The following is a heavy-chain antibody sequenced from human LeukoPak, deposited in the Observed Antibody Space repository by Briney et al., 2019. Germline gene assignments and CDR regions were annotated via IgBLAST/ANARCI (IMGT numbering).Heavy chain of an antibody. V-gene: IGHV1-18*01. Sequence: GASVKVSCKASGYTFTSYGISWVRQAPGQGLEWMGWISAYNGNTNYAQKLQGRVTMTTDTSTSTAYMELRSLRSDDTAVYYCARYADGSGSYYNSGPVDYWGQGTLVTVSS. CDR3: ARYADGSGSYYNSGPVDY. D-gene: IGHD3-10*01. CDR1: GYTFTSYG. CDR2: ISAYNGNT. J-gene: IGHJ4*02.